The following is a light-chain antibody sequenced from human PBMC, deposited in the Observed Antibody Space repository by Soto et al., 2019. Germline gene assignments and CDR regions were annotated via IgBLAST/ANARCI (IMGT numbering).Light chain of an antibody. J-gene: IGLJ2*01. V-gene: IGLV2-8*01. CDR1: SSDLGGYDY. CDR2: EVS. CDR3: SSYAGSNNVI. Sequence: SALTQPPSASGSPGQSVTISCTGTSSDLGGYDYVSWYQHHPGKAPKLMIYEVSTRPSGVPDRFSGSKSGNTASLTVSGLQAEDEADYYCSSYAGSNNVIFGGGTKVTVL.